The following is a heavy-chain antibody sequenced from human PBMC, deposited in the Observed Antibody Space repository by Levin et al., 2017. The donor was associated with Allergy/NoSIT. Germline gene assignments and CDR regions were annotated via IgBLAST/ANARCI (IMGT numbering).Heavy chain of an antibody. J-gene: IGHJ6*03. D-gene: IGHD6-13*01. V-gene: IGHV3-21*01. CDR1: GFTFSSYS. Sequence: GESLKISCAASGFTFSSYSMNWVRQAPGKGLEWVSSISSSSSYIYYADSVKGRFTISRDNAKNSLYLQMNSLRAEDTAVYYCARAHSNSSSWYVPYYYYYYMDVWGKGTTVTVSS. CDR2: ISSSSSYI. CDR3: ARAHSNSSSWYVPYYYYYYMDV.